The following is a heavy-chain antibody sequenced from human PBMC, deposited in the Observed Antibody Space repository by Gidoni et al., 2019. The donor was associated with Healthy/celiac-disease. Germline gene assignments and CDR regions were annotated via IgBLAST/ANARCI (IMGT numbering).Heavy chain of an antibody. CDR2: ISSSSSYI. V-gene: IGHV3-21*01. CDR3: ARGEGNWGSWYYFDY. D-gene: IGHD7-27*01. CDR1: GFTFSSYS. Sequence: EVQLVESGGGLVKPGGSLRLSCAASGFTFSSYSMNWVRQAPGKGLEWVSSISSSSSYIYYADSVKGRFTISRDNAKNSLYLQMNSLRAEDTAVYYCARGEGNWGSWYYFDYWGQGTLVTVSS. J-gene: IGHJ4*02.